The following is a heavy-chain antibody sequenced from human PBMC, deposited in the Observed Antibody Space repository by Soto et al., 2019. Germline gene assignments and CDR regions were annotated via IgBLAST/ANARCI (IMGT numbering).Heavy chain of an antibody. CDR2: VYYSGST. Sequence: SETLSLTCTVSGSSISSISSYWGWIRQAPGKGLEWFGNVYYSGSTYSNPSLKSRVTISADTSKNQFSLKLSSVTAADTAVYYCARQSEYYYASGRAAPLYGMDVWGQGTTVTVSS. J-gene: IGHJ6*02. CDR1: GSSISSISSY. V-gene: IGHV4-39*01. D-gene: IGHD3-10*01. CDR3: ARQSEYYYASGRAAPLYGMDV.